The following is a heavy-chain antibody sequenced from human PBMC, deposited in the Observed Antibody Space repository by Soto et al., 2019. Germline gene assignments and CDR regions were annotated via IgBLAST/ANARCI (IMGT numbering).Heavy chain of an antibody. J-gene: IGHJ6*03. Sequence: QDQLXXSGAXVKKPGAXXXVSXKASGYSFTNYGITWVRQAPGXGXXXMGWISAFNGNTHYAQKLQGRVTMTTDAXXXXXXXXXXXXXXXXXXXXXCARDRGVAPPVAGNTHYYYYMDVWGKGTTVTVSS. CDR1: GYSFTNYG. CDR2: ISAFNGNT. V-gene: IGHV1-18*01. CDR3: ARDRGVAPPVAGNTHYYYYMDV. D-gene: IGHD6-19*01.